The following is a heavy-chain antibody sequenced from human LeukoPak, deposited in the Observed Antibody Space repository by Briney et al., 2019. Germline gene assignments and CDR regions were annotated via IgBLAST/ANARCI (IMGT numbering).Heavy chain of an antibody. D-gene: IGHD4-17*01. Sequence: ASVKVSCKASGYTFSGYYMHWVRLAPGQGLEWMGWINPNSGGTNYAQNFQGRVTMTRDTSISTAYMEVSRLRSDDTAIYYCARGSWATVTIAGPHDYWGQGTLVTVSS. V-gene: IGHV1-2*02. CDR1: GYTFSGYY. J-gene: IGHJ4*02. CDR3: ARGSWATVTIAGPHDY. CDR2: INPNSGGT.